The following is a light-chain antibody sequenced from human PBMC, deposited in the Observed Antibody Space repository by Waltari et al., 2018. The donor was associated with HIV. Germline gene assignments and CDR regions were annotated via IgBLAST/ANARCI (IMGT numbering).Light chain of an antibody. CDR1: PSNTASDS. J-gene: IGLJ3*02. Sequence: TQSTSASWAPGQRGPLHRSAVPSNTASDSIYWYQQVPGTAPKLLMFRGDQRPSGVPDRFSGSKSGASSSLAISGLQSDDEADYYCAAWTDIMSGWLFGGGTKLTVL. CDR2: RGD. V-gene: IGLV1-47*01. CDR3: AAWTDIMSGWL.